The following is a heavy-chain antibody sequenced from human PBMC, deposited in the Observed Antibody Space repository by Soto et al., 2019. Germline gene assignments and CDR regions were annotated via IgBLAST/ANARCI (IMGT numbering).Heavy chain of an antibody. CDR2: ISYDGSNK. Sequence: QVQLVESGGGVVQPGRSLRLSCAASGFTFSSYAMHWVRQAPGQGLEWVAVISYDGSNKYYAYSVKGRFTISRDNSKNTLYLQMNSLRAEDTAVYYCARDNRPFGIVVVPAARPNYWGQGTLVTVSS. CDR1: GFTFSSYA. D-gene: IGHD2-2*01. V-gene: IGHV3-30-3*01. CDR3: ARDNRPFGIVVVPAARPNY. J-gene: IGHJ4*02.